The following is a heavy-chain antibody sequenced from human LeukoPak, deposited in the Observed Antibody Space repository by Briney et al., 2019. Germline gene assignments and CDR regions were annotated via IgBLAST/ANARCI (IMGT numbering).Heavy chain of an antibody. J-gene: IGHJ4*01. CDR3: TTHRGTRY. CDR1: GFTFSSFW. Sequence: EGSLRLSCAASGFTFSSFWMTWVRQAPRKVLEWVANIKQDGGEKYYVDSVKGGFTISRDNAKNSLYLQMNSLRAEDTAVYYCTTHRGTRYWGHGTLVIVSS. D-gene: IGHD1-1*01. CDR2: IKQDGGEK. V-gene: IGHV3-7*05.